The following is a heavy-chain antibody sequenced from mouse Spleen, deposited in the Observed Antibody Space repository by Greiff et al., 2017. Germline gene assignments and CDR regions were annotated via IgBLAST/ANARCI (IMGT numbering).Heavy chain of an antibody. CDR2: ISSGSSTI. V-gene: IGHV5-17*01. CDR3: AGRHYDGSPYYAMDY. Sequence: EVQGVESGGGLVKPGGSLKLSCAASGFTFSDYGMHWVRQAPEKGLEWVAYISSGSSTIYYADPVKGRFTISRDNAKNTLFLQMTSLRSEDTAMYYCAGRHYDGSPYYAMDYWGQGTSVTVSS. D-gene: IGHD1-1*01. J-gene: IGHJ4*01. CDR1: GFTFSDYG.